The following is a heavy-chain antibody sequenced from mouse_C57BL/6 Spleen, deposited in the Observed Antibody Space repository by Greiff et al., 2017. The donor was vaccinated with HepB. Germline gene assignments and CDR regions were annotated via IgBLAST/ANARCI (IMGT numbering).Heavy chain of an antibody. CDR2: IDPSDSYT. Sequence: QVQLQQPGAELVMPGASVKLSCKASGYTFTSYWMHWVKQRPGQGLEWIGEIDPSDSYTNYNQKFKGKSTLTVDKSSSTAYMQLSSLTSEDSAVYYCARGVVGPDYWGQGTTLTVSS. CDR1: GYTFTSYW. D-gene: IGHD1-1*01. J-gene: IGHJ2*01. CDR3: ARGVVGPDY. V-gene: IGHV1-69*01.